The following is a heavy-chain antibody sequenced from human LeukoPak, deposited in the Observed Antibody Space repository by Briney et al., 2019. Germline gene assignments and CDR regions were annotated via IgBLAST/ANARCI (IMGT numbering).Heavy chain of an antibody. D-gene: IGHD1-1*01. J-gene: IGHJ2*01. CDR2: LYDSGST. V-gene: IGHV4-59*11. CDR3: ARRGGTNWPHPTYWHFDL. CDR1: GGSISGLY. Sequence: PSETLSLTSVVSGGSISGLYWSWIRPPPGKGLEWSGSLYDSGSTKYNPSLRSRVTISADTSKNHFSLKLTSVTAADTAVYFCARRGGTNWPHPTYWHFDLWGRGTLVTVS.